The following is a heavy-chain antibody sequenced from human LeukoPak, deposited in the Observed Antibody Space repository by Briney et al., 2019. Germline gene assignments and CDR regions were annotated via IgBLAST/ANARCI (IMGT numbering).Heavy chain of an antibody. J-gene: IGHJ4*02. CDR3: ARVAGDYDPYFDY. CDR2: IIPIFGTA. CDR1: GGTFSSYA. D-gene: IGHD3-16*01. V-gene: IGHV1-69*01. Sequence: SVKVSCKASGGTFSSYAISWVRQAPGQGLEWMGGIIPIFGTANYAQKFQGRVTITADESTSTAYMELSSLRSEDTAVYYCARVAGDYDPYFDYWGQGTLVTVSS.